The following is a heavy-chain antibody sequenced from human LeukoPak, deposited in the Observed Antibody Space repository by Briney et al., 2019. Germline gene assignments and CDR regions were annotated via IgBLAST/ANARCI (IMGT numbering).Heavy chain of an antibody. CDR1: GVSISSYY. CDR2: IYYSGST. D-gene: IGHD2-21*01. CDR3: ARIRDYYFDY. J-gene: IGHJ4*02. V-gene: IGHV4-59*01. Sequence: RSSETLSLTCTVSGVSISSYYWSWIRQPPGKGLEWIGYIYYSGSTNYNPSLKSRVTISVDTSKNQFSLKLSSVTAADTAVYYCARIRDYYFDYWGQGTLVTVSS.